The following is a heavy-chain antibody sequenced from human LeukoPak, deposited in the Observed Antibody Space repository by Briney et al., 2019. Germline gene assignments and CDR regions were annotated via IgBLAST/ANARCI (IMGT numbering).Heavy chain of an antibody. J-gene: IGHJ4*02. D-gene: IGHD6-13*01. CDR1: GFTFSSYA. CDR3: ARDFLAAAGHHTLDY. CDR2: ISYDGSNK. V-gene: IGHV3-30-3*01. Sequence: GGSLRLSCAASGFTFSSYAMHWVRQAPGKGLEWVAVISYDGSNKYYADSVKGRFTISRDNSKNTLYLQMNSLRAEDTAVYYCARDFLAAAGHHTLDYWGQGTLVTVSS.